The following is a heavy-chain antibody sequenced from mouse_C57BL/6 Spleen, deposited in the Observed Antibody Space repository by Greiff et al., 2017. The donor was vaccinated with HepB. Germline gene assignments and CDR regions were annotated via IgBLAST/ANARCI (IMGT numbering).Heavy chain of an antibody. Sequence: EVHLVESGGGLVKPGGSLKLSCAASGFTFSDYGMHWVRQAPEKGLEWVAYISSGSSTIYYADTVKGRFTISRDNAKNTLFLQMTSLRSEDTAMYYCARAHYYGPLFDYWGQGTTLTVSS. J-gene: IGHJ2*01. D-gene: IGHD1-1*01. V-gene: IGHV5-17*01. CDR2: ISSGSSTI. CDR3: ARAHYYGPLFDY. CDR1: GFTFSDYG.